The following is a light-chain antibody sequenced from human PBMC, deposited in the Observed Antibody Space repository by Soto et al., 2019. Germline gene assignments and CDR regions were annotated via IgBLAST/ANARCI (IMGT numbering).Light chain of an antibody. CDR3: QQYNYWPIT. Sequence: EIVLAQSPATLSLSPGERATLSCRAGQSVGKYLAWYQQKPGQAPRLLIYDASNRATGIPARFSGSGSGTDFTLTVSSLRSEDSAVYYCQQYNYWPITFGQGTRLEIK. CDR1: QSVGKY. CDR2: DAS. J-gene: IGKJ5*01. V-gene: IGKV3-11*01.